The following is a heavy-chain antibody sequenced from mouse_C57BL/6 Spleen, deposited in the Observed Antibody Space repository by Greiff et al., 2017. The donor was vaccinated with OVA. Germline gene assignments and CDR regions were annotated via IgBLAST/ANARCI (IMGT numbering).Heavy chain of an antibody. CDR2: INPGSGGT. J-gene: IGHJ3*01. D-gene: IGHD2-4*01. CDR3: ARGIYYDYEGFAY. CDR1: GYAFTNYL. Sequence: VQLQQSGAELVRPGTSVKVSCKASGYAFTNYLIEWVKQRPRQGLEWIGVINPGSGGTNYNEKFKGKATLTADKSSSTAYMQLSSLTSEDSAVYFCARGIYYDYEGFAYWGQGTLVTVSA. V-gene: IGHV1-54*01.